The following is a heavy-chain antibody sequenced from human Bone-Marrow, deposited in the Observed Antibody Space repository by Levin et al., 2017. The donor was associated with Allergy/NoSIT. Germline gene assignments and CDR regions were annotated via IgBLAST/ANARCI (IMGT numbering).Heavy chain of an antibody. V-gene: IGHV3-11*01. Sequence: GESLKISCAASGFTVSDYYMNWIRQAPGKGLEWVSYISSTGRIIYYADSVKGRFTISRDSAKNSLYLHMNSLRAEDTAVYYCARREVGFDEENAFDLWGQGTTVTVSS. J-gene: IGHJ3*01. CDR3: ARREVGFDEENAFDL. CDR1: GFTVSDYY. CDR2: ISSTGRII. D-gene: IGHD1-26*01.